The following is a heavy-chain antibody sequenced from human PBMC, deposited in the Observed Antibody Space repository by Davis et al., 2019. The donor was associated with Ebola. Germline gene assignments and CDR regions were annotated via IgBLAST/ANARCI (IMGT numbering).Heavy chain of an antibody. D-gene: IGHD5-12*01. J-gene: IGHJ6*01. Sequence: GESLKISCTASGFSFSAYWMAWVRQASGKGPERLSYATSGVLRTSYARSVEGRFTTSRDNAKNSLYLQMNDLRGDDTATYYCARDPGSGYDTWSLDVWGQGTMVTVSS. V-gene: IGHV3-11*01. CDR2: ATSGVLRT. CDR3: ARDPGSGYDTWSLDV. CDR1: GFSFSAYW.